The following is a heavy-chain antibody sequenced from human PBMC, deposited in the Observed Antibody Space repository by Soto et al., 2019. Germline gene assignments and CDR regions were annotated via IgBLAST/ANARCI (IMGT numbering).Heavy chain of an antibody. CDR1: GYTFTSYG. CDR3: ASVYYDILKGDYYYGMDV. CDR2: ISAYNGNT. Sequence: QVQLVQSGAEVKKPGASVKVSCKASGYTFTSYGISWVRQAPGQGLEWMGWISAYNGNTNYAQKLQGRVTMTTDTXTXTXXMELRSLRSDDTAVDYCASVYYDILKGDYYYGMDVWGQGTTVTVSS. J-gene: IGHJ6*02. D-gene: IGHD3-9*01. V-gene: IGHV1-18*01.